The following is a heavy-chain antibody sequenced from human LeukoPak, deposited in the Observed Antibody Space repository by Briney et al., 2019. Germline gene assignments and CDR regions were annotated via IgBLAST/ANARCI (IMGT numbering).Heavy chain of an antibody. CDR1: GFTFSSYW. D-gene: IGHD2-21*01. Sequence: PGGSLRLSCAASGFTFSSYWMSWVHQVPGKGLEWVANIKQDGSEKYYVDSVKGRFTISRDNAKNSLYLQMNSLRAEDTAVYYCGRDPLGGVGIWGFDYWGQGTLVTVSS. J-gene: IGHJ4*02. CDR3: GRDPLGGVGIWGFDY. V-gene: IGHV3-7*03. CDR2: IKQDGSEK.